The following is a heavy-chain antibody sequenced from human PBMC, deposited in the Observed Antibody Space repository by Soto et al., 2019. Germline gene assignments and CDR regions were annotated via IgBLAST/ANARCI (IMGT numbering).Heavy chain of an antibody. Sequence: RASVKVSCKASGYTFTSYAMHWVRQAPGQRLEWMGWINAGNGNTKYSQKFQGRVTITRDTSASTAYMELSSLRSEDTAVYYCARDLSDYSFNWFDPWGQGTLVTVSS. CDR3: ARDLSDYSFNWFDP. CDR2: INAGNGNT. J-gene: IGHJ5*02. D-gene: IGHD4-4*01. V-gene: IGHV1-3*01. CDR1: GYTFTSYA.